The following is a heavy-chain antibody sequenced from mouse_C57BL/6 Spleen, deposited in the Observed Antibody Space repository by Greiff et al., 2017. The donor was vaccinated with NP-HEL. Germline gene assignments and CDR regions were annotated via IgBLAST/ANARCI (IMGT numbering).Heavy chain of an antibody. CDR3: TATVVAKGPFDY. CDR1: GFNIKDDY. Sequence: VQLQQSGAELVRPGASVKLSCTASGFNIKDDYMHWVKQRPEQGLEWIGWIDPENGDTEYASKFQGKATITADTSSNTAYLQLSSLTSEDTAVYYCTATVVAKGPFDYWGQGTTLTVSS. CDR2: IDPENGDT. J-gene: IGHJ2*01. V-gene: IGHV14-4*01. D-gene: IGHD1-1*01.